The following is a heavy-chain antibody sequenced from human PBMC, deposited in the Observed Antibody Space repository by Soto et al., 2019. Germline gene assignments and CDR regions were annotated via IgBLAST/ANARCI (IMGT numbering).Heavy chain of an antibody. Sequence: TLSLTCTVSGGSISSRGYYWGWIRQPPGKGLEWIGTIYYSGSTYYNPSLKSRVTISVDTSKNQFSLKLSSVTAADTAVYYCASPKIAFYNWFDPWGQGTLVTVSS. CDR2: IYYSGST. CDR1: GGSISSRGYY. V-gene: IGHV4-39*01. D-gene: IGHD3-3*02. J-gene: IGHJ5*02. CDR3: ASPKIAFYNWFDP.